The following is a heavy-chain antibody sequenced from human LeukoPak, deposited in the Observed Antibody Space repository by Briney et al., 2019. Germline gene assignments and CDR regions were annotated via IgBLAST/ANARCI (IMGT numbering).Heavy chain of an antibody. CDR3: ARATQWFGEFLDV. CDR1: GGSFSGYY. V-gene: IGHV4-34*01. CDR2: INHSGST. D-gene: IGHD3-10*01. J-gene: IGHJ4*02. Sequence: SETLSLTCAVYGGSFSGYYWSWIRQPPGKGLEWIGEINHSGSTNYNPSLKSRVTISVDTSKNQFSLKLSSVTAADTAVYYCARATQWFGEFLDVWGQRTLVTVSS.